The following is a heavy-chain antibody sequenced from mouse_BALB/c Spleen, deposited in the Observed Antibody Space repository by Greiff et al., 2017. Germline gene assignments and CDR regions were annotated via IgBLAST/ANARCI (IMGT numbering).Heavy chain of an antibody. D-gene: IGHD1-1*01. CDR1: GFTFSDYY. J-gene: IGHJ4*01. Sequence: EVKLMESGGGLVKPGGSLKLSCAASGFTFSDYYMYWVRQTPEKRLEWVATISDGGSYTYYPDSVKGRFTISRDNAKNNLYLQMSSLKSEDTAMYYCARGLTTVVADYAMDYWGQGTSVTVSS. CDR2: ISDGGSYT. CDR3: ARGLTTVVADYAMDY. V-gene: IGHV5-4*02.